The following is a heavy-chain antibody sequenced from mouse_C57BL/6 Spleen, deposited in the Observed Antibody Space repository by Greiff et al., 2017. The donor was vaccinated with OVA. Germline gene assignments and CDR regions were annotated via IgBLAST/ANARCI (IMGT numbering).Heavy chain of an antibody. V-gene: IGHV1-82*01. Sequence: QVQLQQSGPELVKPGASVKISCKASGYAFSSSWMNWVKQRPGQGLEWIGRIYPGDGDTNYNGKFKGKATLTADKSSSTAYMQLSSLTSEDSAVYFCARGDYSNFWFAYWGQGTLVTVSA. CDR3: ARGDYSNFWFAY. J-gene: IGHJ3*01. CDR1: GYAFSSSW. CDR2: IYPGDGDT. D-gene: IGHD2-5*01.